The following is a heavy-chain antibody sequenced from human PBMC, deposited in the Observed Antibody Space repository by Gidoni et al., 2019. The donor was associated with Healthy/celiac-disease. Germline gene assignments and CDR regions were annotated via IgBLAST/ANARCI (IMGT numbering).Heavy chain of an antibody. CDR2: ISSNGGST. D-gene: IGHD3-10*01. J-gene: IGHJ3*02. CDR1: GFTFSSYA. CDR3: VKDQTYYAVGAFDI. Sequence: EVQLVESGGGLVQPGGSLRLSCSASGFTFSSYAMHWVRQAPGKGLEYVSAISSNGGSTYYADSVKGRFTISRNNSKNTLYLQMSSLRAEDTAVYYCVKDQTYYAVGAFDIWGQGTMVTVSS. V-gene: IGHV3-64D*06.